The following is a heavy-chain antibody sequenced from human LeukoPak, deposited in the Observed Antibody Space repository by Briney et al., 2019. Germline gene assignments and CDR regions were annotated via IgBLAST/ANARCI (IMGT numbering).Heavy chain of an antibody. V-gene: IGHV3-21*01. CDR2: ISSSSSYI. D-gene: IGHD3-9*01. Sequence: PGGSLRLSCAASGFTFSSYSMNWVRQAPGKGLEWVSSISSSSSYIYYADSVKGRFTISRDNAKNSLYLQMNSLRAEDTAVYYCARDSYFDWLLDGDFDYWGQGTLVTVSS. J-gene: IGHJ4*02. CDR3: ARDSYFDWLLDGDFDY. CDR1: GFTFSSYS.